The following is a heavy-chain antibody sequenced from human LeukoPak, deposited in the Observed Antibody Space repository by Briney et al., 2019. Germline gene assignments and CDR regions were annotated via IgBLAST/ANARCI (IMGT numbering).Heavy chain of an antibody. V-gene: IGHV3-21*01. CDR3: ARDGYNSGYLKALDY. CDR2: ISTSSTYI. Sequence: GGALRLSCATSGFTFSTCPMKWVRQAPGKVLEWDSSISTSSTYIFYADSVKGRFTISRDNAKNSLYLQMNGLRADDTAVYYCARDGYNSGYLKALDYWGQGTLLTVSS. CDR1: GFTFSTCP. D-gene: IGHD5-18*01. J-gene: IGHJ4*02.